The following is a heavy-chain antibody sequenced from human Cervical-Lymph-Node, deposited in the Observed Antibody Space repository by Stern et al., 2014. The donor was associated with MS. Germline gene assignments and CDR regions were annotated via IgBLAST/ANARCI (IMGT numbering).Heavy chain of an antibody. D-gene: IGHD6-19*01. Sequence: VQLVQSGAEVKKPGASVQVSCKTSGYTFSAKYLHWIRQAPGQGLEWMGWINPNNGGTNYAHNFQGRVTMTSDRSITTVYMELSSLRSDDTAVFFCARDSGRSGWYDDFDYWGQGTL. CDR3: ARDSGRSGWYDDFDY. V-gene: IGHV1-2*02. CDR2: INPNNGGT. J-gene: IGHJ4*02. CDR1: GYTFSAKY.